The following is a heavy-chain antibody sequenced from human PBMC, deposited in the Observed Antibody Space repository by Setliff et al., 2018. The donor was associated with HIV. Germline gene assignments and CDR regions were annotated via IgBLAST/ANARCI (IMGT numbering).Heavy chain of an antibody. D-gene: IGHD3-22*01. CDR2: INTNTGNP. Sequence: ASVKVSCKASGYTFTSYALNWVRQAPGQGLEWMGWINTNTGNPTYAQGFTGRFVFSLDTSVTTAYLQISSLKADDTAVYYCARESPMIVVASTTFDYWGQGTLVTVS. CDR1: GYTFTSYA. CDR3: ARESPMIVVASTTFDY. V-gene: IGHV7-4-1*02. J-gene: IGHJ4*02.